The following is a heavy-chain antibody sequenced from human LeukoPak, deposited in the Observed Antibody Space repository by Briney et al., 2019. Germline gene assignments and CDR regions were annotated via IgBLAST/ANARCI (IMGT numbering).Heavy chain of an antibody. D-gene: IGHD1-14*01. V-gene: IGHV3-7*01. Sequence: GGSLGLSCAASGFTFSSYWMSWVRQAPGKGLEWVANIKQDGSEKYYVDSVKGRFTISRDNAKNSLYLQMNSLRAEDTAVYYCARERPGKGYYYYMDVWGKGTTVTVSS. CDR1: GFTFSSYW. J-gene: IGHJ6*03. CDR2: IKQDGSEK. CDR3: ARERPGKGYYYYMDV.